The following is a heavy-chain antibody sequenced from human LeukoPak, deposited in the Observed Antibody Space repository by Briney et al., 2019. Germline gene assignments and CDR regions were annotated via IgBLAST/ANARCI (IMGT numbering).Heavy chain of an antibody. CDR1: GFTFSSYW. V-gene: IGHV3-23*01. J-gene: IGHJ4*02. D-gene: IGHD3-22*01. CDR2: ISGSGGST. CDR3: AKVGPTYYYDSSAYYFDY. Sequence: GGSLRLSCAASGFTFSSYWMHWVRQAPGKGLEWVSDISGSGGSTYYADSVKGRFTISRDNSKNTLYLQMNSLRAEDTAVYYCAKVGPTYYYDSSAYYFDYWGQGTLVTVSS.